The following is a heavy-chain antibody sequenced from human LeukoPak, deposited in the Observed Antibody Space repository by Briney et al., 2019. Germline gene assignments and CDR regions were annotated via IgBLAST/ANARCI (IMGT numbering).Heavy chain of an antibody. J-gene: IGHJ4*02. V-gene: IGHV3-15*01. CDR3: TPPLSRSGYYAFDY. Sequence: PGGSLRLSCAASGFTFSNAWMSWVRQAPGKGLEWVGRIKSKTDGGTTDYAAPVKGGFTISRDDSKNTLYLQMNSLKTEDTAVYYCTPPLSRSGYYAFDYWGQGTLVTVSS. CDR1: GFTFSNAW. CDR2: IKSKTDGGTT. D-gene: IGHD3-3*01.